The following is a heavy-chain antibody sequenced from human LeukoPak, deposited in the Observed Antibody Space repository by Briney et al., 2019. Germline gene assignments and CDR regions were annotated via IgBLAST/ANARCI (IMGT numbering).Heavy chain of an antibody. Sequence: GGSLRLSCAASGFTFSSYAMSWVRQAPGKGLEWVSAISGNGGSTYYADSVKGRFTISRDSSKDTLYLQMNGLRAEDTAVYYCAKCTRVDWLPIDFWGQGTLVTVSS. CDR1: GFTFSSYA. CDR2: ISGNGGST. V-gene: IGHV3-23*01. J-gene: IGHJ4*02. D-gene: IGHD3-9*01. CDR3: AKCTRVDWLPIDF.